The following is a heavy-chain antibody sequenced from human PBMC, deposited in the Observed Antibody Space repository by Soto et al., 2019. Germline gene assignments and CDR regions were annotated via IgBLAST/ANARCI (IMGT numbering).Heavy chain of an antibody. CDR2: ISGSGGTT. CDR1: GFTFSSYA. V-gene: IGHV3-23*01. Sequence: GGSLRLSCAASGFTFSSYAMTWVRQAPGKRLEWVSGISGSGGTTSYTDSVKGRFTISRDNSKKTLFLEMKSPGVEDTAVYFCARDVWETTSRYYGLDLWGLGTTVTVSS. CDR3: ARDVWETTSRYYGLDL. D-gene: IGHD1-26*01. J-gene: IGHJ6*02.